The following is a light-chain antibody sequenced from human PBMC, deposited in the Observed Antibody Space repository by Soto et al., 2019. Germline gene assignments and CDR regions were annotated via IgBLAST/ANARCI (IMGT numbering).Light chain of an antibody. CDR3: CSSAPESTYV. Sequence: QSVLAQPASGSGSPGQSITISCTGTSDDVGAYNSVSWYQQLPRKAPQVILYKGTQRPSGVSSRFSGSTSGNAASLTISGLQADDEADYFCCSSAPESTYVFGTGTKVTVL. CDR2: KGT. V-gene: IGLV2-23*01. J-gene: IGLJ1*01. CDR1: SDDVGAYNS.